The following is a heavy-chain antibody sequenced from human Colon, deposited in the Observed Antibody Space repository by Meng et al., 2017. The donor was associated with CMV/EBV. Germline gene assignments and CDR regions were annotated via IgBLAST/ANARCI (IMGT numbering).Heavy chain of an antibody. V-gene: IGHV3-11*01. CDR3: AVQVGPTERYFDI. Sequence: GESLKISCAASGFRFSDHFMHWIRHTPERGLEWLSYITPDSTTKYHADCVKGRFTVSRDNAKNLMYLQMNSLRAEDTAVYYCAVQVGPTERYFDIWGRGTLVTVSS. D-gene: IGHD1-26*01. J-gene: IGHJ2*01. CDR2: ITPDSTTK. CDR1: GFRFSDHF.